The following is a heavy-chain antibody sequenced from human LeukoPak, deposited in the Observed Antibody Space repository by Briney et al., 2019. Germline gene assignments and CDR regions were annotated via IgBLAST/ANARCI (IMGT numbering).Heavy chain of an antibody. CDR1: GFTFISYA. V-gene: IGHV3-23*01. D-gene: IGHD5-18*01. CDR2: ISGSGVNT. CDR3: AKDLLWIPTTAQGDY. Sequence: PGGSLTLSRSASGFTFISYAMIWVRQAPEKGLEWVSGISGSGVNTYYADSVRGRFTSSRDNSRNTMYLQMNSLRVEDTAVYYCAKDLLWIPTTAQGDYWGLGTLVTVSS. J-gene: IGHJ4*02.